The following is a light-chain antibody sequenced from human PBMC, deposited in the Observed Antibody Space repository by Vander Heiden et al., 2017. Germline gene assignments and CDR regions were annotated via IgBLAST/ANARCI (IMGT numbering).Light chain of an antibody. CDR1: QSVSSSY. Sequence: EIVLTQSPGTLSLSPGERATLPCRASQSVSSSYLAWYQQKPGQAPRLLIYGASSRATGIPDRFSGSGSGTDFTLTISRLEPEDFAVYYCQQYGSSPPQTFGQGTKVEIK. J-gene: IGKJ1*01. CDR3: QQYGSSPPQT. V-gene: IGKV3-20*01. CDR2: GAS.